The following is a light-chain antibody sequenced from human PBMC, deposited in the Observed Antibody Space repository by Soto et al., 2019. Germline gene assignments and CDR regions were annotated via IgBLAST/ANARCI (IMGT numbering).Light chain of an antibody. J-gene: IGKJ1*01. CDR2: GAS. CDR3: QQYDTSPRT. CDR1: QSLSSNY. Sequence: EIVLTQSPGTLSLSPGERATLSCRASQSLSSNYLAWHQQKTGQAPRLLIYGASSRATGIPDRFSGSGSGTDFTLTITRLEPEDFAVYDCQQYDTSPRTFGQGTKVEIK. V-gene: IGKV3-20*01.